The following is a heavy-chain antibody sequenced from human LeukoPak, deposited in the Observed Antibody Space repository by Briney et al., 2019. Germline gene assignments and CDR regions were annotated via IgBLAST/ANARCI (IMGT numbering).Heavy chain of an antibody. J-gene: IGHJ6*02. CDR2: IYYSGST. CDR3: ARVPSPTGRVYGMDV. Sequence: KSSETLSLTCTVSGGSISSGDYYWSWIRQPPGKGLEWIGYIYYSGSTYYNPSLKSRVTISVDTSKNQFSLKLSSVTAADTAVYYCARVPSPTGRVYGMDVWGQGTTVTVSS. V-gene: IGHV4-30-4*01. D-gene: IGHD1-1*01. CDR1: GGSISSGDYY.